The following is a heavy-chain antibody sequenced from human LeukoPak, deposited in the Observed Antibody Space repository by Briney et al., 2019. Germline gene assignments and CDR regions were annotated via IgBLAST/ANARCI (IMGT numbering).Heavy chain of an antibody. Sequence: PGGSLRLSCAASGFTFSSYAMHWVRQAPGKGLEWVAVISYDGSNKYYADSVKGRFTISRDNSKNTLYLQMNSLRAEDTAVYYCARDLGSSYYDSSGYYSYYFDYWGQGTLVTVSS. CDR1: GFTFSSYA. D-gene: IGHD3-22*01. CDR2: ISYDGSNK. CDR3: ARDLGSSYYDSSGYYSYYFDY. V-gene: IGHV3-30-3*01. J-gene: IGHJ4*02.